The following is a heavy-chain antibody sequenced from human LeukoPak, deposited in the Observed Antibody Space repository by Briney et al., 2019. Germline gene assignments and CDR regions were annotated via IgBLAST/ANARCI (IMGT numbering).Heavy chain of an antibody. CDR3: ARAPIGSHVGY. D-gene: IGHD1-26*01. CDR1: GDSISSYY. Sequence: SETLSLTCTVSGDSISSYYWSWIRQPAGKGLEWIGRISTSGGTNYNPSLTSRVTISVDKSKNHFSLKLISVTAADTAVYYCARAPIGSHVGYWGQGTLVTVSS. J-gene: IGHJ4*02. CDR2: ISTSGGT. V-gene: IGHV4-4*07.